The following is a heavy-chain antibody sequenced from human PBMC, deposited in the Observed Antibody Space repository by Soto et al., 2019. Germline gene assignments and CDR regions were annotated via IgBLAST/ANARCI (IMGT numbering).Heavy chain of an antibody. D-gene: IGHD6-6*01. Sequence: PSETLSLPCAVCSGCISSSNWWSWVRQPPGKGLEWMGKIYHSVSTNYNPSLKSRVTISVDKSKNQFSLKLSSVTAADTAVYYFARTRGYSCSSGFDYGGQGTLVTDSS. CDR3: ARTRGYSCSSGFDY. J-gene: IGHJ4*02. CDR2: IYHSVST. V-gene: IGHV4-4*02. CDR1: SGCISSSNW.